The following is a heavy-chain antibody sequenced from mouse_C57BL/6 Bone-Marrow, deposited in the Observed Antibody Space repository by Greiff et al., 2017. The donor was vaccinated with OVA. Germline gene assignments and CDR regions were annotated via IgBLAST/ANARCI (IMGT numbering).Heavy chain of an antibody. Sequence: VQLQQPGAELVRPGTSVKLSCKASGYTFTSYWMHWVKQRPGQGLEWIGVIDPSDSYTNYNQKFKGKATLTVDTSSSTAYMQLSSLTSEDSAVYYCARGLAYYSNYLDYWGQGTTLTVSS. V-gene: IGHV1-59*01. CDR2: IDPSDSYT. J-gene: IGHJ2*01. CDR3: ARGLAYYSNYLDY. CDR1: GYTFTSYW. D-gene: IGHD2-5*01.